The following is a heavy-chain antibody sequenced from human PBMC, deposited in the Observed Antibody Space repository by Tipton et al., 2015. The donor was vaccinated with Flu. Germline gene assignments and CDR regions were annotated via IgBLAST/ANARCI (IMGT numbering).Heavy chain of an antibody. CDR3: AKVKFGWVES. Sequence: TLSLTCNVSGDSIRTSGHYWGWIRQPPGRPLEWVGSIYYTGYRYDNPSLKSRLAMSIDTSQSQFSLRLSSMTAADTAVYYCAKVKFGWVESWAQGTLVTVSS. J-gene: IGHJ5*01. D-gene: IGHD3-16*01. V-gene: IGHV4-39*07. CDR2: IYYTGYR. CDR1: GDSIRTSGHY.